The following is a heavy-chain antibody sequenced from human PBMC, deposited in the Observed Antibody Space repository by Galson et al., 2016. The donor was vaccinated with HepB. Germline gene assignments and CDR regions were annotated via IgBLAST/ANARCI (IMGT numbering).Heavy chain of an antibody. V-gene: IGHV3-53*01. CDR2: IYSGGST. J-gene: IGHJ4*02. Sequence: SLRLSCAASGFTVSSNYMSWVRQAPGKGLEWVSVIYSGGSTYYADSVKGRFTISRDNSENTLYLQMNSLRAEDTAVYYCARDYSSSSRYNYFDYWGQGTLVTVSS. CDR3: ARDYSSSSRYNYFDY. CDR1: GFTVSSNY. D-gene: IGHD6-6*01.